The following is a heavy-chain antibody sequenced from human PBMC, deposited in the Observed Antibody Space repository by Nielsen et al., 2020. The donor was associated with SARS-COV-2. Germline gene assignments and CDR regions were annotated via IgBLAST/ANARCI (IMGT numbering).Heavy chain of an antibody. CDR2: ISWNSGSI. J-gene: IGHJ2*01. Sequence: GGSLRLSCAASGFTFDDYAMHWVRQAPGKGLEWVSGISWNSGSIGYADSVKGRFTISRDNAKNSLYLQMNSLRVEDTALYYCAKDMGPVIWYFDLWGRGTLVTVSS. V-gene: IGHV3-9*01. D-gene: IGHD3-10*01. CDR1: GFTFDDYA. CDR3: AKDMGPVIWYFDL.